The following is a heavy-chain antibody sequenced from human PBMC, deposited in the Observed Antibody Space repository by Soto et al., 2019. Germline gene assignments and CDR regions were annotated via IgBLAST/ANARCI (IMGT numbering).Heavy chain of an antibody. J-gene: IGHJ4*02. CDR3: AKAHLTHLYCSGGSCYHFDY. Sequence: GGSMRLSFAACIFPFSSYSVSGVRKTPGKGLEWVSAISGSGGSTYYADSVKGRFTISRDNSKNTLYLQMNSLRAEDTAVYYCAKAHLTHLYCSGGSCYHFDYWGQGTLVTVSS. D-gene: IGHD2-15*01. V-gene: IGHV3-23*01. CDR2: ISGSGGST. CDR1: IFPFSSYS.